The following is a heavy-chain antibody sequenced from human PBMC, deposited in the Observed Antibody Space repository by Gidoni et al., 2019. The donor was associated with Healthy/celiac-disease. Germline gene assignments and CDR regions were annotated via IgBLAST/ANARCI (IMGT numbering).Heavy chain of an antibody. V-gene: IGHV3-30*04. J-gene: IGHJ4*02. Sequence: QVQLVESGGGVVQPGRSLRRSCAASGFTFSSYAMHWVRQAPGKGLEWVAVISYDGSNKYYADSVKGRFTISRDNSKNTLYLQMNSLRAEDTAVYYCAGHSGSYYYVDYWGQGTLVTVSS. CDR3: AGHSGSYYYVDY. D-gene: IGHD1-26*01. CDR2: ISYDGSNK. CDR1: GFTFSSYA.